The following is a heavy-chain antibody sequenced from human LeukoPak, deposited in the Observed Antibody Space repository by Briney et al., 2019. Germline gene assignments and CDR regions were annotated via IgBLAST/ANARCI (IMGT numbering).Heavy chain of an antibody. Sequence: KPGGPLRLSCAASGFTFSDYYMSWIRQAPGKGLEWVSYISSSGSTIYYADTVKGRFTISRDNAKNSLYLQMNSLRAEDTAVYYCARDLDPYGGNQGYFDLWGRGTLVTVSS. CDR2: ISSSGSTI. V-gene: IGHV3-11*01. CDR3: ARDLDPYGGNQGYFDL. J-gene: IGHJ2*01. D-gene: IGHD4-23*01. CDR1: GFTFSDYY.